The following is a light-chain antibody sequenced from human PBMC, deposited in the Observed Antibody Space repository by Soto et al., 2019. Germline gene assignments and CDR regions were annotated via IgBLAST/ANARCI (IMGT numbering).Light chain of an antibody. J-gene: IGKJ1*01. CDR2: GAS. V-gene: IGKV3-20*01. Sequence: EIVLTQSPGTLSLSPGERATLSCRASQSVSSSYLAWYQQKPGQAPRLLIYGASSRATGIPDRFSGSGSATDFTLTISRLEPEDFAVYYCQQYGSSQWTFGQGTKVEIK. CDR3: QQYGSSQWT. CDR1: QSVSSSY.